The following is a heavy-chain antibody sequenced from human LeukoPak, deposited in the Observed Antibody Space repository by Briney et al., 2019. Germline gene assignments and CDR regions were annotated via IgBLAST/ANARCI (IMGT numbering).Heavy chain of an antibody. Sequence: ASVKVSCKTSGYAFTSYDITWVRQAPGQGLEWMGWISAYNGNTNYAQKFQGRVTMTTDTSTSTAYMELRSLRSDDTAVYYCARDKSSSSWYGEYYYYYYYMDVWGKGTTVTVSS. CDR1: GYAFTSYD. CDR2: ISAYNGNT. D-gene: IGHD6-13*01. V-gene: IGHV1-18*01. CDR3: ARDKSSSSWYGEYYYYYYYMDV. J-gene: IGHJ6*03.